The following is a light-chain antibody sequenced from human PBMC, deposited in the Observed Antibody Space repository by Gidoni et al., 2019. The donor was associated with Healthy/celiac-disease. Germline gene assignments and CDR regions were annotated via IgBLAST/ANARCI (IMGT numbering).Light chain of an antibody. CDR1: QSVSSSY. CDR2: GAS. CDR3: QQYGSSPLT. V-gene: IGKV3-20*01. J-gene: IGKJ1*01. Sequence: EMVLPQSPGTLSLPPGERATLSCRASQSVSSSYLAWYQQKPGQAPRLLIYGASSRATGIPDRFSGSGSGTDFTLTISRLEPEDFAVYYCQQYGSSPLTFGQGTKVEIK.